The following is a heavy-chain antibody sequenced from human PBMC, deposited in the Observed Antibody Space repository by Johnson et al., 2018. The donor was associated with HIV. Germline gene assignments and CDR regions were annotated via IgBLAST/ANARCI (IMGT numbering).Heavy chain of an antibody. Sequence: QVQLVESGGGLVQPGRSLSLSCAASGFTFSSYAMHWVRQAPGKGLEWVAVISYDGSNKYYADSVKGRLTISRDNSKNTLYLQMTSLRAEDTAVYYCASRYTVDAFDIWGPGTLVTVSS. J-gene: IGHJ3*02. CDR3: ASRYTVDAFDI. D-gene: IGHD1-1*01. V-gene: IGHV3-30*04. CDR1: GFTFSSYA. CDR2: ISYDGSNK.